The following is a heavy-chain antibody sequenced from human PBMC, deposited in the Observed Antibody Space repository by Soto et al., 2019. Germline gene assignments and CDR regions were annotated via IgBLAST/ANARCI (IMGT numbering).Heavy chain of an antibody. CDR1: GGYISSGGYS. Sequence: PSETLSLTCAVSGGYISSGGYSWGWIRQPPGKGLEWIGYIYHSGSTNYNPSLKSRVTISVDTSKNQFSLKLSSVTAADTAVYYCAREGLITGTTYYYYGMDVWGQGTKVTVSS. CDR2: IYHSGST. J-gene: IGHJ6*02. CDR3: AREGLITGTTYYYYGMDV. V-gene: IGHV4-61*08. D-gene: IGHD1-7*01.